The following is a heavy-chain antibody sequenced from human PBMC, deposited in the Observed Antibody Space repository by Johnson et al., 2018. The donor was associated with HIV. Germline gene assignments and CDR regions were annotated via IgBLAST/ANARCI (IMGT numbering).Heavy chain of an antibody. J-gene: IGHJ3*02. CDR1: RFTFSSYG. V-gene: IGHV3-30*02. Sequence: VQLMESGGGLVQPGGSLRLSCAASRFTFSSYGMHWVRQAPGKGLEWVAVIWYDGSNKYYADSVKGRFTISRDNSKNTLYLQMNSLRAEDTAVYYCANLVADYDSSGEQPNDAFDICGQGTMVTVSS. D-gene: IGHD3-22*01. CDR3: ANLVADYDSSGEQPNDAFDI. CDR2: IWYDGSNK.